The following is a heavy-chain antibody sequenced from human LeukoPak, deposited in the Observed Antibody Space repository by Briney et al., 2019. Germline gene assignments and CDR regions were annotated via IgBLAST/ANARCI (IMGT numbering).Heavy chain of an antibody. CDR3: ARDWCSGGRCFSSFDF. CDR1: GFTFSSYG. CDR2: IWYDGSNK. J-gene: IGHJ4*02. D-gene: IGHD2-15*01. Sequence: GGSLRLSCAASGFTFSSYGIHWVRQAPGKGLEWVAVIWYDGSNKYYADSVKGRFTTSRDNSKNTLSLQMNSLRAEDTAVYYCARDWCSGGRCFSSFDFWGQGTLVTVSS. V-gene: IGHV3-33*01.